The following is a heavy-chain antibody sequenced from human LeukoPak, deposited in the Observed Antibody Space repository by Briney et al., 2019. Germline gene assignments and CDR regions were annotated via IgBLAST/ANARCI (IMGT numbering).Heavy chain of an antibody. CDR1: GFSVRTNF. CDR3: TRSGYRHPYHFES. J-gene: IGHJ4*02. CDR2: IYTGGGT. Sequence: GGSLRLSCAVSGFSVRTNFMSWVRQAPGKGLEWVSVIYTGGGTDHADSVKGRSTISRDNSKNTLSLQMNSLRADDTAIYYCTRSGYRHPYHFESWGQGTLVIVSS. V-gene: IGHV3-53*01. D-gene: IGHD3-22*01.